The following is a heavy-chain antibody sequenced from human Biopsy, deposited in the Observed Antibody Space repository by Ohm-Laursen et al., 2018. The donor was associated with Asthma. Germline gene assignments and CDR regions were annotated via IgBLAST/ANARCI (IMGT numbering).Heavy chain of an antibody. Sequence: SVKVSCKASGYTFINYAIHWVRQAPGQRLEWMGWINAGNGNTKYSQKFQGRVTITRDTSASTAYMELSSLRSEDTAVYYCARARYGDLHDYRGQGTLVTVSS. CDR2: INAGNGNT. CDR1: GYTFINYA. V-gene: IGHV1-3*01. D-gene: IGHD4-17*01. J-gene: IGHJ4*02. CDR3: ARARYGDLHDY.